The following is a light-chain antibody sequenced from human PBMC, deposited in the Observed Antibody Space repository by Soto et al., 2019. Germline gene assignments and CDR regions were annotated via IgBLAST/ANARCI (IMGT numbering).Light chain of an antibody. Sequence: DIVMSQSPLSLPVTPGEPASISCRSGESLLHGNGYNYLDWYLQKPGQSPQLLIYLGSTRASGVPDRFSGSGSGTDFTLKISRVEAEDVGVYFCMQALQTPFTFGPGTKVELK. CDR3: MQALQTPFT. J-gene: IGKJ3*01. CDR2: LGS. CDR1: ESLLHGNGYNY. V-gene: IGKV2-28*01.